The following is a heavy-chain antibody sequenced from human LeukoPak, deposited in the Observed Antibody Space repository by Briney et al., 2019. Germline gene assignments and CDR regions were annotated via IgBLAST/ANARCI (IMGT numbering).Heavy chain of an antibody. Sequence: GGSLRLSCAASGFTFSSYWMHWVRQAPGKGLVWVSRINSDGSSTSYADSVKGRFTISRDNAKNSLYLQMNSLRAEDTAVYYCARRSSPHDAFDIWGQGTMVTVSS. CDR1: GFTFSSYW. CDR2: INSDGSST. J-gene: IGHJ3*02. V-gene: IGHV3-74*01. CDR3: ARRSSPHDAFDI.